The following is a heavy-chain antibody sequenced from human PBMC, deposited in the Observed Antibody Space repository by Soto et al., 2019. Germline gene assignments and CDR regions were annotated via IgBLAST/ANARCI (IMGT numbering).Heavy chain of an antibody. D-gene: IGHD6-19*01. J-gene: IGHJ3*02. CDR2: ISAYNGNT. Sequence: QVQLVQSGAEVKKPGASVKVSCKASGYTFTSYGISWVRQAPGQGLEWMGWISAYNGNTNYAQKLQGRVTMTTDTSTSTAYMELRSLRSDDTAVYYCAGDSVVGSSGWTHRAFDIWGQGTMVTVSS. CDR1: GYTFTSYG. CDR3: AGDSVVGSSGWTHRAFDI. V-gene: IGHV1-18*01.